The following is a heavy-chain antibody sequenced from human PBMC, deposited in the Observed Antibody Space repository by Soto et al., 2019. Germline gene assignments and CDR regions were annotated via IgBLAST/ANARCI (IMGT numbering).Heavy chain of an antibody. CDR2: INPSGGRT. J-gene: IGHJ6*02. Sequence: GASVKVSCKSSGYTFINYYVHWVRQAPAQGLEWMGMINPSGGRTTYPQKFQGRVTMTRDTSTSTVYVELSSLRSDDTAVLYCAREEASTSLLTHYFYAMDVWVQGSTITAS. CDR1: GYTFINYY. V-gene: IGHV1-46*01. CDR3: AREEASTSLLTHYFYAMDV.